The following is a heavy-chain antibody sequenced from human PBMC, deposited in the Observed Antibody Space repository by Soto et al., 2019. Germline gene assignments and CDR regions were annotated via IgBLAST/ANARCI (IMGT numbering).Heavy chain of an antibody. CDR1: GFTFSSYG. V-gene: IGHV3-30*02. Sequence: GGSLRLSCAASGFTFSSYGMHWVRQAPGKGLEWVAVIWYDGSNKYYADSVKGRFTISRDNSRNTLYLQMNSLGAEDTAVYYCAKDGGVRQYYYYYGMDVWGQGTTVTVSS. J-gene: IGHJ6*02. D-gene: IGHD3-16*01. CDR2: IWYDGSNK. CDR3: AKDGGVRQYYYYYGMDV.